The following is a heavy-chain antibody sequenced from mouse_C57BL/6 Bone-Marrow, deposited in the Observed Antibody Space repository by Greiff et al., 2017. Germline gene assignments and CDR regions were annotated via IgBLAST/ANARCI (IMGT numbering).Heavy chain of an antibody. J-gene: IGHJ2*01. Sequence: QVQLQQSGAELVRPGASVKLSCKASGYTFTDYYINWVKQRPGQGLEWIARIYPGSGYTYYNEKFKGKATLTAEKSSSTAYMQLSSLTSEDSAVYFCARAGLGHYFDYWGQGTTLTVSS. CDR3: ARAGLGHYFDY. V-gene: IGHV1-76*01. D-gene: IGHD2-4*01. CDR1: GYTFTDYY. CDR2: IYPGSGYT.